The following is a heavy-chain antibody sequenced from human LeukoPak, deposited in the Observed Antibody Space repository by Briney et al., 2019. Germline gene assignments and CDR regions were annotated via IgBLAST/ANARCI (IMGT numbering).Heavy chain of an antibody. CDR3: ARDVDTAMVFDY. Sequence: ASVKVSCKASGYTFTGYYMHWVRQAPGQGLEWMGWINPNSGGTNCAQKFQGRVTMTRDTSISTAYMELSRLRSDDTAVYYCARDVDTAMVFDYWGQGTLVTVSS. J-gene: IGHJ4*02. CDR1: GYTFTGYY. D-gene: IGHD5-18*01. V-gene: IGHV1-2*02. CDR2: INPNSGGT.